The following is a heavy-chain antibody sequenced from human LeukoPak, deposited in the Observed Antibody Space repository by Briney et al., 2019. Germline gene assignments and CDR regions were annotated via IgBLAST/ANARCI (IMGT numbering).Heavy chain of an antibody. D-gene: IGHD7-27*01. V-gene: IGHV4-59*01. Sequence: SETLSLTCTVSGGSISSYYWSWIRQPPGKGLEWIGYIYYRGSTNYNPSLKSRVTISVDTSKNQFSLKLSSVTAADTAVYYCARGGSVATGDAIDAFDIWGQGTMVTVSS. CDR1: GGSISSYY. J-gene: IGHJ3*02. CDR3: ARGGSVATGDAIDAFDI. CDR2: IYYRGST.